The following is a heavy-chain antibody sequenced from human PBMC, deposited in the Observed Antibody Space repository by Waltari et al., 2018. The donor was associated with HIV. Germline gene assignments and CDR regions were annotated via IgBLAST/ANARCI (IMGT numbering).Heavy chain of an antibody. Sequence: QVTLKESGPALLTPTQTLTLTCNFSGFSLSTSGQRVSWVRQPPGKALEWLARIDWDDVKFYRASLRTRLTISKDPSKNRGVLTMTNVDPVATATYYCARTIAVAGVGLYFDFWGPGALVTVSS. D-gene: IGHD6-19*01. J-gene: IGHJ4*02. CDR2: IDWDDVK. CDR1: GFSLSTSGQR. CDR3: ARTIAVAGVGLYFDF. V-gene: IGHV2-70*04.